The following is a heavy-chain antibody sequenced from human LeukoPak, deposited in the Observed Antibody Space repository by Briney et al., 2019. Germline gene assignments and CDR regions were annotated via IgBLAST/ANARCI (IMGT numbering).Heavy chain of an antibody. CDR2: ISSRSSHI. CDR1: GFTFSSHS. CDR3: VRDDRDGYHYRGDY. D-gene: IGHD5-24*01. Sequence: GGSLRLSCAASGFTFSSHSMNWVRQAPGKGLEWVSTISSRSSHIYYADSVKGRFTISRDNAKNSLYLQMNSLRAEDTAVYYCVRDDRDGYHYRGDYWGQGTLVTVAS. V-gene: IGHV3-21*01. J-gene: IGHJ4*02.